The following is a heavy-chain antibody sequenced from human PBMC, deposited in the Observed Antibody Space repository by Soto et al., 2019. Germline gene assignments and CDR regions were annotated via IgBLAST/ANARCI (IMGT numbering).Heavy chain of an antibody. Sequence: SETLSLTCTVSGGSISSPDHHWTWIRQSPGKGLEWIGAIYYSASTYYNPSLVSRIRISVDTSKNQFSLKLTSVTAADTAVYYCARVRWLSEYDILTGYYIFDQWGRGTLVTVSS. J-gene: IGHJ4*02. V-gene: IGHV4-30-4*02. CDR3: ARVRWLSEYDILTGYYIFDQ. D-gene: IGHD3-9*01. CDR1: GGSISSPDHH. CDR2: IYYSAST.